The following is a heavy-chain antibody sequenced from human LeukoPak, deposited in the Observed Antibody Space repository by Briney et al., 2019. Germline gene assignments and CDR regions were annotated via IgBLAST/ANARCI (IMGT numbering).Heavy chain of an antibody. CDR3: AREEFGRSWYRGRPFDY. V-gene: IGHV6-1*01. Sequence: SQTLSLTCAISGDSVSSNSAAWNWIRQSPSRGLEWLGRTYYRSKWYNDYAISVRSRITINPDSSKNRFSLELNSVTPEDTAVYYCAREEFGRSWYRGRPFDYWGQGTLVTVSS. CDR2: TYYRSKWYN. D-gene: IGHD6-13*01. J-gene: IGHJ4*02. CDR1: GDSVSSNSAA.